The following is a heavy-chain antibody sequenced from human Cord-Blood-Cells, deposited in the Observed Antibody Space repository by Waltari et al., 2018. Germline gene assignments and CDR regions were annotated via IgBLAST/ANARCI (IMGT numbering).Heavy chain of an antibody. CDR1: GDSLCGFP. Sequence: VQLVQPGAAVTTPGPPGRVPCLVPGDSLCGFPPPRCGTAPGQGLEGMGGIIPICGTANDAQKFQGRVTITADESTSTAYMELSSLRSEDTAVYYCARDLDTAMAHSDAFDIWGQGTMVTVSS. V-gene: IGHV1-69*01. D-gene: IGHD5-18*01. J-gene: IGHJ3*02. CDR3: ARDLDTAMAHSDAFDI. CDR2: IIPICGTA.